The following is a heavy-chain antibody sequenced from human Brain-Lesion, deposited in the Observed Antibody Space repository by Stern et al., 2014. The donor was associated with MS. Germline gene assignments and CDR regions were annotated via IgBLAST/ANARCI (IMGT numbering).Heavy chain of an antibody. CDR2: ISYDGDNK. Sequence: DQLVESGGGVVQPGRSLRLSCAASGFTFDSYAMHWVRQTPGKGLEWVAVISYDGDNKYYADSVKGRFPISRDNSKNTLYLLMNSLRPEDTVVYYCARERFSSSSRLFDYWGQGALVTVTS. CDR3: ARERFSSSSRLFDY. CDR1: GFTFDSYA. V-gene: IGHV3-30-3*01. J-gene: IGHJ4*02. D-gene: IGHD6-6*01.